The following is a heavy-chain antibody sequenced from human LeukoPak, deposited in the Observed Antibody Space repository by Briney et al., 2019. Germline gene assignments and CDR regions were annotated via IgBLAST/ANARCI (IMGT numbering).Heavy chain of an antibody. CDR1: GDSVSSNSAA. CDR3: ARARQWLVYDAFDI. Sequence: SQTLSLTCAISGDSVSSNSAAWNWVRQSPSRGLEWLGRTYYRSKWYNDYAVSVKSRITINPDTSKNQFSLQLNSVSPEDTAMYYCARARQWLVYDAFDIWGQGTMVTVSS. D-gene: IGHD6-19*01. V-gene: IGHV6-1*01. J-gene: IGHJ3*02. CDR2: TYYRSKWYN.